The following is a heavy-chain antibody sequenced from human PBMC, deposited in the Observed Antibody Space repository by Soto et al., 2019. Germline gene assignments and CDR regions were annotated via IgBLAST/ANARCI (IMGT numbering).Heavy chain of an antibody. D-gene: IGHD5-12*01. Sequence: SQTLSLTCAISGDSVSSKTGAWNWIRQSPSRGLEWLGRTYYRSKWYNDYAVSVKSRITINPDTSKNQFSLQLNSVTPEDTAVYFCAKGDNLGPKTGYAFDPWGQGIMVTVSS. CDR2: TYYRSKWYN. CDR3: AKGDNLGPKTGYAFDP. V-gene: IGHV6-1*01. J-gene: IGHJ5*02. CDR1: GDSVSSKTGA.